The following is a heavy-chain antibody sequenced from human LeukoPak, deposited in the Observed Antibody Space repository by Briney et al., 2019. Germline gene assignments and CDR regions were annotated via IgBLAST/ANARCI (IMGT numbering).Heavy chain of an antibody. CDR3: ARDQPGDYGAGYFDY. Sequence: PGGSLRLSCAAPGFTVSSNYMSWVRQAPGKGLEWVSVIYSGGSTYYADSVKGRFTISRDNSKNTLYLQMNSLSAEDTAVYYCARDQPGDYGAGYFDYWGQGTLVTVSS. V-gene: IGHV3-53*01. CDR2: IYSGGST. CDR1: GFTVSSNY. D-gene: IGHD4-17*01. J-gene: IGHJ4*02.